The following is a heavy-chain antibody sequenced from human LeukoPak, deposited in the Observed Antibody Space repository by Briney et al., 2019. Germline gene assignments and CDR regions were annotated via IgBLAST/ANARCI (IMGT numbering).Heavy chain of an antibody. V-gene: IGHV3-30*02. CDR3: AKAAEGYCSGGSCYEVG. J-gene: IGHJ4*02. CDR2: IRHDGSNK. Sequence: PGGSLRLSCAASGFTFSSYGMHWVRQAPGKGLEWVAFIRHDGSNKYYADPVKGRFTISRDNSKNTLFLQMNSLRAEDTAVYYCAKAAEGYCSGGSCYEVGWGQGTLVTVSS. CDR1: GFTFSSYG. D-gene: IGHD2-15*01.